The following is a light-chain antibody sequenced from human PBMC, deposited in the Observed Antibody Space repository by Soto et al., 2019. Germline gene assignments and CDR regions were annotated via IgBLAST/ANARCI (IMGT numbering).Light chain of an antibody. J-gene: IGKJ2*01. CDR1: QSVNSN. Sequence: EIVMTQSPATLSVSPGERATLSCRASQSVNSNLAWYQQKPGQAPRLLIYHASTRATGIPARFSGSGSGTEFTLTISSLQSEDFAFYSCQQYNNWYAFGQGTKLEIK. CDR2: HAS. CDR3: QQYNNWYA. V-gene: IGKV3-15*01.